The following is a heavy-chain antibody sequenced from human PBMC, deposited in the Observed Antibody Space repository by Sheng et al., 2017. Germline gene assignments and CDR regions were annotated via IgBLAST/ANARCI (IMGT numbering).Heavy chain of an antibody. D-gene: IGHD4-17*01. J-gene: IGHJ3*02. CDR1: GFTFDDYA. CDR3: AKGDYGEGAFDI. CDR2: ISWNSGSI. Sequence: EVQLVESGGGLVQPGRSLRLSCAASGFTFDDYAMHWVRQAPGKGLEWVSGISWNSGSIGYVDSVKGRFTISRDNAKNSLYLQMNSLRAEDMALYYCAKGDYGEGAFDIWGQGTMVTVSS. V-gene: IGHV3-9*03.